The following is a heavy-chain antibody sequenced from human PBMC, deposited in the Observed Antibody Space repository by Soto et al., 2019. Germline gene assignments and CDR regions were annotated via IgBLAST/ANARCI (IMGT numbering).Heavy chain of an antibody. J-gene: IGHJ3*02. V-gene: IGHV4-39*01. Sequence: SETLSLTCTVSGGSISSGDYYWGWIRQPPGKGLEWIGNIYYSGSTYYNPSLKSRVTISIDTSDNQFSLKLSSVTAADTAVYYCARRGYSESYGAFDIWGQGTMVTVSS. CDR2: IYYSGST. CDR1: GGSISSGDYY. CDR3: ARRGYSESYGAFDI. D-gene: IGHD1-26*01.